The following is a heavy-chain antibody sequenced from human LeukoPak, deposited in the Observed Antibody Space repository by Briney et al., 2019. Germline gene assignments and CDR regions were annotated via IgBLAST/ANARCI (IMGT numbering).Heavy chain of an antibody. J-gene: IGHJ4*02. V-gene: IGHV4-59*01. CDR3: AREEAATPGAFDH. Sequence: SETLSLTCTVSGGSINGFYWSWIRQPPGKGLEWIGYIYHTGRTNYNPSLKSRVTILVDTSKNQFSLKLSSVSAADTAVYYCAREEAATPGAFDHWGQGTLVTVSS. CDR2: IYHTGRT. CDR1: GGSINGFY. D-gene: IGHD2-15*01.